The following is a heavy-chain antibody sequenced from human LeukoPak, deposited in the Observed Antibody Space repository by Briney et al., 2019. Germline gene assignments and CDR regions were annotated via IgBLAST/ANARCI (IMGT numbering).Heavy chain of an antibody. V-gene: IGHV3-49*03. CDR3: TRARGASNLYAY. CDR1: GFTFGDYA. J-gene: IGHJ4*02. Sequence: GGSLRLSCTASGFTFGDYAMSWIRQAPGKGLEWVGFIRSKAYGETADYAASVKGRFTISRDDSKAIAYLQMNSLKTEDTAVYHCTRARGASNLYAYWGQGTLVTVSS. CDR2: IRSKAYGETA. D-gene: IGHD2/OR15-2a*01.